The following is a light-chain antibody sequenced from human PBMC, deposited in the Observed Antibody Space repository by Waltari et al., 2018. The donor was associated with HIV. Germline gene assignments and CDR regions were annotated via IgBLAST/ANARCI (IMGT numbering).Light chain of an antibody. J-gene: IGKJ2*01. Sequence: DIVMTQSPDSLAVSLGERATINCKSSQSVLHSPNNKNYLAWYQKKPGQPPKLHIYWASIRESGVPYRFGGSGSVTDFTLTVSSLQAEDVAVYYCQQYYITPYTFGQGTKLEIK. CDR3: QQYYITPYT. V-gene: IGKV4-1*01. CDR2: WAS. CDR1: QSVLHSPNNKNY.